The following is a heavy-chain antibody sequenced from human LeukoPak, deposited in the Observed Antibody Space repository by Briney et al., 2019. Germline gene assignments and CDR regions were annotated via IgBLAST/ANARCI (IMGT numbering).Heavy chain of an antibody. Sequence: GGSLRLSCAASGFTFGSYAMTWVRQAPGKGLEWVSSISAAGSNIQYADSVKGRFTISRDNSKTTLYLQMNSLSAEETAVYYCAKENGNWGSSYDYWGQGTLVTVSS. CDR1: GFTFGSYA. V-gene: IGHV3-23*01. CDR3: AKENGNWGSSYDY. CDR2: ISAAGSNI. J-gene: IGHJ4*02. D-gene: IGHD7-27*01.